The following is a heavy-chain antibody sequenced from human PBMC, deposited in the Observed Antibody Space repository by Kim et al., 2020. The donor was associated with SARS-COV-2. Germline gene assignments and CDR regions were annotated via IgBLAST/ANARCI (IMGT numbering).Heavy chain of an antibody. V-gene: IGHV1-46*01. D-gene: IGHD3-10*01. J-gene: IGHJ4*02. CDR2: INPSGDTT. Sequence: ASVKVSCKASGYTITTYYMHWVRQAPGQGLEWMGIINPSGDTTTYAQKFQDRVTMTRDTSTSTVYMELSSLRSEDTAVYYCARGYGSGSYYAYWGQGTLV. CDR3: ARGYGSGSYYAY. CDR1: GYTITTYY.